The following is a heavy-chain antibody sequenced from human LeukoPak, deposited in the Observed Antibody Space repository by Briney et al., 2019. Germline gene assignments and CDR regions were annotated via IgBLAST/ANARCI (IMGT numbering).Heavy chain of an antibody. V-gene: IGHV3-48*01. CDR3: ARDPLIAARPKSGY. J-gene: IGHJ4*02. Sequence: GGSLRLSCAASGFTFSSYSMNWVRQAPGKGLEWVSYISSSSSTIYYADSVKGRFTISRDNAKNSLYLQMNSLRAEDTAVYYCARDPLIAARPKSGYWGQGTLVTVSS. CDR1: GFTFSSYS. D-gene: IGHD6-6*01. CDR2: ISSSSSTI.